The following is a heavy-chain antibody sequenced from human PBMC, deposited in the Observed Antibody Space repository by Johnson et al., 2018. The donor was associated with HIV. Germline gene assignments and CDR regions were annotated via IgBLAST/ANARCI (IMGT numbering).Heavy chain of an antibody. Sequence: QVQLVESGGGVVQTGRSLRLSCAASGFTFSSYAMHWVRQAPGKGLEWVAVISYDGSNKYYADSVKGRFTISRDNSKNTLYLQMNRLRAEDTAQYYCARDQTYSFDIWGQGTMVTVSS. CDR3: ARDQTYSFDI. CDR2: ISYDGSNK. D-gene: IGHD3-10*01. V-gene: IGHV3-30*04. CDR1: GFTFSSYA. J-gene: IGHJ3*02.